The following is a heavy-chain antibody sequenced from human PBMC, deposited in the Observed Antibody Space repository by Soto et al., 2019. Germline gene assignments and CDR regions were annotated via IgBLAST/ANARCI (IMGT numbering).Heavy chain of an antibody. J-gene: IGHJ6*02. V-gene: IGHV3-74*01. Sequence: ETLSLSCAASGFTFSSYWMHWVRQAPGKGLVWVSRINSDGSSTSYADSVKGRFTISRDNAKNTLYLQMNSLRAEDTAVYYCAREGNIAAAGPEYYYYYGMDVWGQGTTVTVSS. CDR1: GFTFSSYW. CDR2: INSDGSST. D-gene: IGHD6-13*01. CDR3: AREGNIAAAGPEYYYYYGMDV.